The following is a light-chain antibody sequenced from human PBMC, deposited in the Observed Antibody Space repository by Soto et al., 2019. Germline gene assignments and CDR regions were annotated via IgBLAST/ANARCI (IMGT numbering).Light chain of an antibody. Sequence: DIQMTQSPSTLSASVGDRVTITCRASQSISSWLAWYQQKPGKAPKLLIYKASSLESGVPSRFSGSVSGTEFTLTIISLQPDDFATYYCQQYNSYSYTFGQGTKLEIK. CDR1: QSISSW. CDR2: KAS. J-gene: IGKJ2*01. V-gene: IGKV1-5*03. CDR3: QQYNSYSYT.